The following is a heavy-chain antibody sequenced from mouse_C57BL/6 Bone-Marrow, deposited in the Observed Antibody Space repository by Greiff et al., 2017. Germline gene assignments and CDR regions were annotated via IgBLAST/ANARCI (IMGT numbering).Heavy chain of an antibody. V-gene: IGHV1-64*01. CDR3: AETGRVFDY. CDR2: IHPNSGST. Sequence: QVQLQQPGAELVKPGASVKLSCKASGYTFTSYWMHWVKQRPGQGLEWIGMIHPNSGSTNYNEKFKSKDTLTVDKSSSTAYMQLSSLTSEDSAVYYCAETGRVFDYWGQGTTLTVSS. J-gene: IGHJ2*01. CDR1: GYTFTSYW. D-gene: IGHD4-1*01.